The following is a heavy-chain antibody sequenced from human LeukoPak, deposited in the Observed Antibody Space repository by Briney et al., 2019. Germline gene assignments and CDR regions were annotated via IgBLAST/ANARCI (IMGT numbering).Heavy chain of an antibody. CDR2: IFHSGST. J-gene: IGHJ4*02. D-gene: IGHD3-10*01. CDR3: ARDSPYGSSPSGY. CDR1: GYSISSGYL. V-gene: IGHV4-38-2*02. Sequence: PSETLSLTCTVSGYSISSGYLWGWIRQPPGKGLEWIGSIFHSGSTYYNPSLKSRVTISVDTSKNQFSLRLSSVIAADTAVYYCARDSPYGSSPSGYWGQGTLVTVSS.